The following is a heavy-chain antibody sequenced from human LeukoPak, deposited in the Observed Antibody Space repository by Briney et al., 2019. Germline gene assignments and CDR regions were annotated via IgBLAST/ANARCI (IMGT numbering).Heavy chain of an antibody. Sequence: GGSLRLSCEDSGFTFRSYEMNWVRQAPGKGLEWVANIKQDGSEKYYVDSVKGRFTISRDNSKNTLYLQMNSLRAEDTAVYYCASAWYTGGYYYNYMDVWGKGTTVTISS. CDR1: GFTFRSYE. J-gene: IGHJ6*03. CDR2: IKQDGSEK. CDR3: ASAWYTGGYYYNYMDV. D-gene: IGHD6-13*01. V-gene: IGHV3-7*03.